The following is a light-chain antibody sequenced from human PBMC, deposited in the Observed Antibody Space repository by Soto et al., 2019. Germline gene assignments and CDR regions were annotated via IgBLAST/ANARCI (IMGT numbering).Light chain of an antibody. Sequence: EIVMPQSPATLSVSPGERATLSCRASQSVSSNLAWYQQKPGQAPRLLIYGASTRATGIPARFSGSGSGTEFTLTISSLQSEDFAVYYCHQYNNWLRTFGQGTKLEIK. V-gene: IGKV3-15*01. CDR3: HQYNNWLRT. CDR1: QSVSSN. J-gene: IGKJ2*01. CDR2: GAS.